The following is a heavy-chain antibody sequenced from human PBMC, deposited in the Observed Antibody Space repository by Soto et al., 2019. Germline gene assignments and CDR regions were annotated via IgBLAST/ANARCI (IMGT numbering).Heavy chain of an antibody. CDR3: ARAPDTSGQTDNWFDP. J-gene: IGHJ5*02. Sequence: GGSLRLSCAASGFTFSSYWMHWVRQAPGKGLVWVSRINFDGRSTNYADSVKGRFTISRDNAKNTLYLQMNSLRDEDTAVYYCARAPDTSGQTDNWFDPWGQGTLVTVSS. CDR1: GFTFSSYW. D-gene: IGHD6-19*01. CDR2: INFDGRST. V-gene: IGHV3-74*01.